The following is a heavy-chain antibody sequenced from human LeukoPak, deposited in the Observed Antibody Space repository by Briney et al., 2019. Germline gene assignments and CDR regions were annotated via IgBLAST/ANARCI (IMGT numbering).Heavy chain of an antibody. V-gene: IGHV1-2*02. CDR3: ARSRDSSGWYTAGGY. J-gene: IGHJ4*02. CDR1: GYTFTGYY. CDR2: INPNSGGT. D-gene: IGHD6-19*01. Sequence: GASVKVSCKASGYTFTGYYMHWVRQAPGQELEWMGWINPNSGGTNYAQKFQGRVTMTRDTSISTAYMELSRLRSDDTAVYYCARSRDSSGWYTAGGYWGQGTLVTVSS.